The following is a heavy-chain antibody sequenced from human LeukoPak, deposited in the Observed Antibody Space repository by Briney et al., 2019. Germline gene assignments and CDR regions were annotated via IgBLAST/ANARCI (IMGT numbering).Heavy chain of an antibody. J-gene: IGHJ4*02. Sequence: ASVKVSCKASGYSFTSNVISWVRQAPGQGLEWMGWISAYNGNTNYAQKLQSRVTMTTDTSTSTAYMELRSLRSDDTAVHYCARDEASSGWYLGIDYWGQGTLVTVSS. CDR3: ARDEASSGWYLGIDY. CDR1: GYSFTSNV. CDR2: ISAYNGNT. V-gene: IGHV1-18*01. D-gene: IGHD6-19*01.